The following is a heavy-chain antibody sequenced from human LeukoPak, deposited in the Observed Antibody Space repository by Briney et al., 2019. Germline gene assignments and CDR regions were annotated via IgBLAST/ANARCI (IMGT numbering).Heavy chain of an antibody. CDR1: GFTFSSFW. CDR2: INQDDSKK. Sequence: GGSLRLSCVGSGFTFSSFWVNWVRQAPGKGLEWVANINQDDSKKYYVGSVKGRFTISRDNAKNSVYLQMNSLSVEDTAVYYCAGPWAQGYWGQGTLVTVSS. J-gene: IGHJ4*02. D-gene: IGHD7-27*01. V-gene: IGHV3-7*01. CDR3: AGPWAQGY.